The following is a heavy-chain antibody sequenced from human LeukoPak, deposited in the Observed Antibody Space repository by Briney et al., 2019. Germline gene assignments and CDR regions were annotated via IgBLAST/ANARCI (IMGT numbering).Heavy chain of an antibody. J-gene: IGHJ4*02. V-gene: IGHV3-23*01. CDR1: GFTFSSYA. Sequence: GGSLRLSCAASGFTFSSYAMSWVRQAPGKGLEWVSAISGSGGSTYYADSVKGRFTISRDNSKNTLYLQMNSLRADDTAVYYCAKDLEDDRSGYPPEFDYWGQGTLVTVSS. CDR3: AKDLEDDRSGYPPEFDY. D-gene: IGHD3-22*01. CDR2: ISGSGGST.